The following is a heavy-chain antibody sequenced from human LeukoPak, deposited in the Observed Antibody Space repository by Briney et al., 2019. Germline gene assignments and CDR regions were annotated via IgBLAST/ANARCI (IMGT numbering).Heavy chain of an antibody. CDR1: GFTFSSYS. CDR2: ISSSSSYI. D-gene: IGHD2-2*01. Sequence: SGGSLRLSCAASGFTFSSYSMNWVRQAPGKGLEWVSSISSSSSYIYYADSVKGRFTISRDNAKNSLYLQMNSLRAEDTAVYYRAKSGPRSIVVVPAARGYYGMDVWGQGTTVTVSS. CDR3: AKSGPRSIVVVPAARGYYGMDV. V-gene: IGHV3-21*01. J-gene: IGHJ6*02.